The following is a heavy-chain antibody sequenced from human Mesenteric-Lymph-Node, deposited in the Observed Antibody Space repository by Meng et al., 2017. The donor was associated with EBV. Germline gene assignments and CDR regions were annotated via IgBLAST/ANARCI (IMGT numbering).Heavy chain of an antibody. CDR1: GGSISSSNW. Sequence: QAQLPASAPGLVKPSATLSLTCADSGGSISSSNWWSWVRQPPGKGLEWIGEIYHSGSTNYNPSLKSRVTISVDKSKNQFSLKLSSVTAADTAVYYCARPDSSSWIHFDYWGQGTLVTVSS. CDR3: ARPDSSSWIHFDY. D-gene: IGHD6-13*01. J-gene: IGHJ4*02. CDR2: IYHSGST. V-gene: IGHV4-4*02.